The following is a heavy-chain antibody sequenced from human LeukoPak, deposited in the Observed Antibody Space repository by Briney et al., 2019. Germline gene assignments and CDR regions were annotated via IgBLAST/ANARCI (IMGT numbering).Heavy chain of an antibody. D-gene: IGHD1-1*01. CDR2: ISSNGSPI. Sequence: GGSLRLSCAASGFTFSSYEMNWVRQAPGKGLEWVSYISSNGSPIFYADSVKGRFTISRDNAKNSLSLLMNSLRVEDTAIYYCAKGQELDDGVFDSWGQGTLVTVSS. V-gene: IGHV3-48*03. CDR1: GFTFSSYE. CDR3: AKGQELDDGVFDS. J-gene: IGHJ4*02.